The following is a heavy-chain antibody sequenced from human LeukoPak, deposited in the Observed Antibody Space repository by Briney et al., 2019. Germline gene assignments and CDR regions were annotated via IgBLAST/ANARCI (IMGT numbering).Heavy chain of an antibody. D-gene: IGHD6-13*01. Sequence: ASVKVSCKASGGTFSSYAISWVRQAPGQGLEWMGGIIPIFGTANYAQKFQGRVTITADKSTSTAYMELSSLRSEDTAVYYCARTAAGTIPLDYWGQGTLVTVSS. CDR3: ARTAAGTIPLDY. CDR1: GGTFSSYA. CDR2: IIPIFGTA. J-gene: IGHJ4*02. V-gene: IGHV1-69*06.